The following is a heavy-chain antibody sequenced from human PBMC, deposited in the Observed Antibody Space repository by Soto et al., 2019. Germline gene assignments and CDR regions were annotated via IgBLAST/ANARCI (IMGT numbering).Heavy chain of an antibody. Sequence: EVQLLESGGDLVQPGGSLRLSCAASGFTFSSHAMSWVRQASGMGLEWVSVISGSGVITYYADSVKGRFTISRDNSKNTLYLQMNSLSPEDTAVYYCAKTPSNWNYEKYFHHWGQGTLVTVS. V-gene: IGHV3-23*01. J-gene: IGHJ1*01. CDR1: GFTFSSHA. D-gene: IGHD1-7*01. CDR3: AKTPSNWNYEKYFHH. CDR2: ISGSGVIT.